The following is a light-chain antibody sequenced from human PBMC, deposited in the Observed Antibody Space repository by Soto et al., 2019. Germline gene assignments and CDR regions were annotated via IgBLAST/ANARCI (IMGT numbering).Light chain of an antibody. V-gene: IGLV2-14*01. CDR1: SSDVGGYNS. J-gene: IGLJ1*01. Sequence: QSALTQPASVSGSPGQSITISCTGTSSDVGGYNSVSWFQQHPGKAPKLMIYDVSNRPSGVPNRFSGSKSSNTASLTISGLQAEDEADYYCSSYTSSATRVFGTGTKVTVL. CDR2: DVS. CDR3: SSYTSSATRV.